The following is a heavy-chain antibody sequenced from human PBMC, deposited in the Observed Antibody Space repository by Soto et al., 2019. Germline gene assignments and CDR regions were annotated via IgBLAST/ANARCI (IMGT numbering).Heavy chain of an antibody. CDR3: AKVGTYDFWSGYDSAFDI. D-gene: IGHD3-3*01. J-gene: IGHJ3*02. CDR1: GFTFSNYA. CDR2: ISGSGGGT. V-gene: IGHV3-23*01. Sequence: EVLLLESGGGLVQPGGSLRLSCAASGFTFSNYAMSWVRQAPGKGLEWVSGISGSGGGTDYADSVKGRFTISRDNSKTTLYLQMNSLRAEDTAVYYCAKVGTYDFWSGYDSAFDIWGQGTMVTVSS.